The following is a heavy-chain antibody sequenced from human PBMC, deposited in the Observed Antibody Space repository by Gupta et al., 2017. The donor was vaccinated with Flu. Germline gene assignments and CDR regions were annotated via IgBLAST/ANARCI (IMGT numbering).Heavy chain of an antibody. V-gene: IGHV3-74*01. CDR3: ARGIAVAGLF. CDR1: GFTFSSNW. D-gene: IGHD6-19*01. Sequence: EVQLVESGGGLVQPGGSLRLSCAASGFTFSSNWMHWVRQVPGKGLVWVSRINSDGSSTSDADSVKGRFTISRDNAKNTLYLQMNSLRAEDTAVYYGARGIAVAGLFWGQGTLVTVSS. J-gene: IGHJ4*02. CDR2: INSDGSST.